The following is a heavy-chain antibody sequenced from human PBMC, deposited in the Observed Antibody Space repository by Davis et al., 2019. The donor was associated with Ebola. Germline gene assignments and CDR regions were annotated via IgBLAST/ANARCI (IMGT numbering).Heavy chain of an antibody. V-gene: IGHV3-30*02. Sequence: LSLTCAASGFTFSSYGMHWVRQAPGKGLEWVAFIRYDGSNKYYADSVKGRFTISRDNSKNTLYLQMNSLRAEDTAVYYCAREENDYWGQGTLVTVSS. J-gene: IGHJ4*02. CDR3: AREENDY. CDR1: GFTFSSYG. CDR2: IRYDGSNK.